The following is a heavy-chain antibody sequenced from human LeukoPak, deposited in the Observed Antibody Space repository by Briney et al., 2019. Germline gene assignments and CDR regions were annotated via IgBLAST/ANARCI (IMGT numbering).Heavy chain of an antibody. J-gene: IGHJ4*02. CDR1: GFTFSSSW. Sequence: GGSLRLSCVASGFTFSSSWMNWVRQAPGEGLEWVANIKYDGSEEYYVDSVKGRFTISRDNAQNSLYLQMNTLRAEDTAVYYCARDVYRSFDYWGQGTLVTVSS. D-gene: IGHD5/OR15-5a*01. CDR2: IKYDGSEE. V-gene: IGHV3-7*01. CDR3: ARDVYRSFDY.